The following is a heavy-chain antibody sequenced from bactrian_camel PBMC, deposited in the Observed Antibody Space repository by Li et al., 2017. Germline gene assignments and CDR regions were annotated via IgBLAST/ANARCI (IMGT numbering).Heavy chain of an antibody. CDR1: GFTFSTYA. Sequence: QLVESGGGLVQPGGSLRLSCAASGFTFSTYAMSWVRQAPGKGLEWLSRIYSDSSNTDYAESVKGRFTISRDNAKNTLYLRLDSLKTEDTAMYHCTNFAVPGNLWGKGTQVTVS. V-gene: IGHV3-2*01. CDR2: IYSDSSNT. J-gene: IGHJ7*01.